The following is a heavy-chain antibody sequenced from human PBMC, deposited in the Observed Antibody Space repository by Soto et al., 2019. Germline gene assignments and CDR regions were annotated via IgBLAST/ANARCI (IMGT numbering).Heavy chain of an antibody. CDR3: AQAGTYGEFPPGPYYYYYMDV. CDR1: GFTFSSYS. J-gene: IGHJ6*03. V-gene: IGHV3-21*01. D-gene: IGHD4-17*01. CDR2: ISSSSSYI. Sequence: CAASGFTFSSYSMNWVRQAPGKGLEWVSSISSSSSYIYYADSVKGRFTISRDNAKNSLYLQMNSLRAEDTAVYYCAQAGTYGEFPPGPYYYYYMDVWGKGTTVTVSS.